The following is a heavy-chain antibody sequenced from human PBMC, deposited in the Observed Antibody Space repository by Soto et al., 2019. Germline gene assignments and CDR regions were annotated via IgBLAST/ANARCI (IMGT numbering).Heavy chain of an antibody. CDR1: GFTFSDYA. CDR2: VSHDGRNT. CDR3: GKGGRQWLVTSHFTY. V-gene: IGHV3-30*18. J-gene: IGHJ4*02. Sequence: VQLVESGGGVVQPGRSLRLSCAASGFTFSDYAMHWVRQAPGKGLEWVAVVSHDGRNTHYADSVKGRFTISRDSSKNTVSLERTSLRAEDTFVYYCGKGGRQWLVTSHFTYWGQGALVTVSS. D-gene: IGHD6-19*01.